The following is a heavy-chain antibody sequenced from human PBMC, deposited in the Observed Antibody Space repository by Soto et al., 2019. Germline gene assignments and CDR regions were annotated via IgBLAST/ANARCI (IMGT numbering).Heavy chain of an antibody. D-gene: IGHD6-19*01. Sequence: ASETLSLTCTVSGGSISSYYWSWIRQPPGKGLEWIGYIYYSGSTNYNPSLKSRVTISVDTSKNQFSLKLSSVTAADTAVYYCARQKAVAAYYYYYYMDVWGKGTTVTVSS. V-gene: IGHV4-59*08. CDR1: GGSISSYY. CDR2: IYYSGST. CDR3: ARQKAVAAYYYYYYMDV. J-gene: IGHJ6*03.